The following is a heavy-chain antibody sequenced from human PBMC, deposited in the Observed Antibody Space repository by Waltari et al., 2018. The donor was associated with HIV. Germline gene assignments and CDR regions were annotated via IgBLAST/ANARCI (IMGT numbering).Heavy chain of an antibody. CDR3: TRSSTLDY. J-gene: IGHJ4*02. Sequence: VQLVEFGGGLVQPGRSLRLPCTGFGFSFGDFPISWFRRAPGKGLEWVGLIRSRIYGGATEYAASAKGRFTISRDDLKSVAYLQMNSLKTEDTAVYYCTRSSTLDYWGQGTLVTVSS. CDR1: GFSFGDFP. V-gene: IGHV3-49*03. CDR2: IRSRIYGGAT. D-gene: IGHD6-19*01.